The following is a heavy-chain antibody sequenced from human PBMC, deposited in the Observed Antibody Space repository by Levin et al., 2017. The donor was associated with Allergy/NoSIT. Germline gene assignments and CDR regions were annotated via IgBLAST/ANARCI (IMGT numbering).Heavy chain of an antibody. CDR3: ARGYGSGSYYSLGY. D-gene: IGHD3-10*01. V-gene: IGHV3-74*01. Sequence: GGSLRLSCAASGFPLSSYWMHWVRQAPGKGLVWVSRINSDGSSTNYADSVKGRFTISRDNATNTLYLQLNSLRAADTAVYYCARGYGSGSYYSLGYWGQGTLVTVSS. J-gene: IGHJ4*02. CDR2: INSDGSST. CDR1: GFPLSSYW.